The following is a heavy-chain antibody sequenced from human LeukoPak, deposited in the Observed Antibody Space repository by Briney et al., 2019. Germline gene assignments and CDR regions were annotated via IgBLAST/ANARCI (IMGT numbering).Heavy chain of an antibody. CDR2: IIPIFGTA. Sequence: SVKVSFKASGGTFSSYAISWVRQAPGQGLEWMGGIIPIFGTANYAQKFQGRVTITADESTSTAYMELSSLRSEDTAVYYCARGVWGYCTNGVCPPDYWGQGTLVTVSS. J-gene: IGHJ4*02. D-gene: IGHD2-8*01. V-gene: IGHV1-69*13. CDR1: GGTFSSYA. CDR3: ARGVWGYCTNGVCPPDY.